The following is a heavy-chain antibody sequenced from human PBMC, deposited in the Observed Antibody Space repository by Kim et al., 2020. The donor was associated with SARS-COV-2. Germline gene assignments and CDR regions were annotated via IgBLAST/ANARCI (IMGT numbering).Heavy chain of an antibody. J-gene: IGHJ4*02. V-gene: IGHV3-23*01. CDR3: AKGCARTACYSRFDN. Sequence: ADSGRGRFIISRDNSRNTLWLQMDTLRAEDTAVYYCAKGCARTACYSRFDNWGQGTLVTVSS. D-gene: IGHD2-15*01.